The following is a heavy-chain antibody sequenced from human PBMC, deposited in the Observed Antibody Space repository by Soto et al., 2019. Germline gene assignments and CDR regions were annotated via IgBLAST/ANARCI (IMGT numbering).Heavy chain of an antibody. CDR3: GRHPPRADNRGAFHI. V-gene: IGHV4-59*08. Sequence: SETLSLTCSVSGGSIRNYYWSWIRQSPAKGLEWIGYIYYNGDTIYNPSLKSRVTISVDTSKSQTSLRLRSVTAADTAVYSCGRHPPRADNRGAFHIWGQGTMVTVSS. J-gene: IGHJ3*02. CDR2: IYYNGDT. CDR1: GGSIRNYY. D-gene: IGHD1-1*01.